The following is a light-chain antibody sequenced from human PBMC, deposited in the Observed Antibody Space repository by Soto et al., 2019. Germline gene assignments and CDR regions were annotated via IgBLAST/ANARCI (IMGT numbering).Light chain of an antibody. Sequence: EIVMTQSPATLSVSPGERTTLSCRASQSVSSNLAWYQQKPGQAPRLLIYGASTRATGIPARFSGSGSGTEFTLSISSLESGDFAVYYCQRYNKWRTLGQGTKV. CDR1: QSVSSN. CDR3: QRYNKWRT. CDR2: GAS. J-gene: IGKJ1*01. V-gene: IGKV3-15*01.